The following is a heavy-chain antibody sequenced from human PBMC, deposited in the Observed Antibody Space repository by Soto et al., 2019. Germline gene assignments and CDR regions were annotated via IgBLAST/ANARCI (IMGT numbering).Heavy chain of an antibody. Sequence: QVQLQQWGAGLLKPSETLSLTCAVYGGSFSGYFWTWIRQAPGKGLEWIGKINHSGGTNYISSLKSRVTISVDTSKNQFSLILSSVTAADTAVYYCARDRQYYHFWSGYQNEGPYGMDVWGQGTTVTVSS. CDR2: INHSGGT. CDR3: ARDRQYYHFWSGYQNEGPYGMDV. J-gene: IGHJ6*02. D-gene: IGHD3-3*02. CDR1: GGSFSGYF. V-gene: IGHV4-34*02.